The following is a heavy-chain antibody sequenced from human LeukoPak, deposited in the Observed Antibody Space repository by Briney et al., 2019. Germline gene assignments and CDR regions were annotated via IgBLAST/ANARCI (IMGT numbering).Heavy chain of an antibody. D-gene: IGHD2-21*01. J-gene: IGHJ5*02. V-gene: IGHV3-30*04. CDR2: IAYDTTNA. Sequence: PGGSLRLSCETSGFTFSTYAMHWVRQAPGKGLEWMALIAYDTTNAYSSDSVRGRFTVSRDNSKNTLYLHMNSLRAEDTAVYYCAREPGVQNYGGNFGLDLWGRGTLVSVSA. CDR3: AREPGVQNYGGNFGLDL. CDR1: GFTFSTYA.